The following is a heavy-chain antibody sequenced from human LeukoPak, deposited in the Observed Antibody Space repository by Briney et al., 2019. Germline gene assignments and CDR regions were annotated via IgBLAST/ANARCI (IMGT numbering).Heavy chain of an antibody. V-gene: IGHV1-2*02. CDR3: ATSGSSDYFDY. CDR1: GFTFSSYG. D-gene: IGHD6-6*01. CDR2: INPNSGGT. J-gene: IGHJ4*02. Sequence: PGGSLRLSCAASGFTFSSYGMHWVRQAPGQGLEWMGWINPNSGGTNYAQKFQGRVTMTRDTSISTAYMELSRLRSDDTAVYYCATSGSSDYFDYWGQGTLVTVSS.